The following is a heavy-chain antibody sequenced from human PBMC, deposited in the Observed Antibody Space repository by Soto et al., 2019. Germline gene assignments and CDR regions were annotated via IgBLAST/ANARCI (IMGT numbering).Heavy chain of an antibody. CDR3: ARVYSSGYYPDGVVDY. Sequence: EVQLVESGGGLVKPGGSLRLSCAASGFSFSSYSMNWVRQAPGKGLEWVSSISSSSAYIYYADSVKGRFTISRDNAKNSLYLQLNSLRAEATAVYYCARVYSSGYYPDGVVDYWGQGTLVTVSS. D-gene: IGHD3-22*01. J-gene: IGHJ4*02. V-gene: IGHV3-21*01. CDR2: ISSSSAYI. CDR1: GFSFSSYS.